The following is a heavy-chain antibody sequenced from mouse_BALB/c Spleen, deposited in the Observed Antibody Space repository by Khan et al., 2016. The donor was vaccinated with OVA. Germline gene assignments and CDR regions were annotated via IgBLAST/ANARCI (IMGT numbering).Heavy chain of an antibody. CDR2: ISYSGST. D-gene: IGHD1-2*01. V-gene: IGHV3-2*02. Sequence: EVKLLESGPGLVKPSQSLSLTCTVTGYSITSGYGWNWLRQFPGNKLEWIGYISYSGSTNYNPSLKSRISITRDTSKNQFFLKLNSVTTEDTATYYCARTARIKYWGQGTTLTVSS. J-gene: IGHJ2*01. CDR1: GYSITSGYG. CDR3: ARTARIKY.